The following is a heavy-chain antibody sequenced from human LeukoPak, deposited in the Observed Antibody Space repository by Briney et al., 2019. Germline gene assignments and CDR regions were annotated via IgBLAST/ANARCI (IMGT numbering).Heavy chain of an antibody. CDR2: IYYSGST. CDR1: GGSISSYY. V-gene: IGHV4-59*08. D-gene: IGHD3/OR15-3a*01. CDR3: ARLDFAVFYY. Sequence: SETLSLTCTVSGGSISSYYWSWIRQPPGRGLEWIGYIYYSGSTNYNHSLKSRVPISVDTSKNQFSLKLSSVTAADTAVYYCARLDFAVFYYWGQGTLVTVSS. J-gene: IGHJ4*02.